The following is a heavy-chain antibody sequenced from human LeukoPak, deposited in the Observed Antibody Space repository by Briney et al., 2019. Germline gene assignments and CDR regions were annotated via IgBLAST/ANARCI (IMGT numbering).Heavy chain of an antibody. CDR1: GDSVSSKNPA. CDR2: TYYRSKWSF. D-gene: IGHD4-11*01. J-gene: IGHJ4*02. V-gene: IGHV6-1*01. CDR3: ARSMSNGGFRLDH. Sequence: SQTLSLTCAIAGDSVSSKNPAWNWIRQSPSRGLEWLGRTYYRSKWSFDYAVSVEGRITIKPDTSKNQFSLQLNSVTPEDTAVYYCARSMSNGGFRLDHWGQGSLVTVSS.